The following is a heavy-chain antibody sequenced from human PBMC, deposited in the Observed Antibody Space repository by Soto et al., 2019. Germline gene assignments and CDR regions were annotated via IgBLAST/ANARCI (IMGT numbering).Heavy chain of an antibody. V-gene: IGHV4-59*01. CDR2: IDSNGGT. CDR1: DDSSSNYK. CDR3: ARAAYYYDSSGYYYDY. Sequence: PSETLSLTCTVSDDSSSNYKWSWIRQPPGRRLEWIGYIDSNGGTSYNPSLKSRVAISVDTSKNQFSLKLRSVTAADTAVYYRARAAYYYDSSGYYYDYWGQGTLVTISS. J-gene: IGHJ4*02. D-gene: IGHD3-22*01.